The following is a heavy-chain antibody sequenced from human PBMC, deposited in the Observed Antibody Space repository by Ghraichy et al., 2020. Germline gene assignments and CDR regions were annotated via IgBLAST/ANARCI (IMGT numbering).Heavy chain of an antibody. D-gene: IGHD3-3*01. Sequence: SETLSLTCTVSGGSISSYYWSWIRQPPGKGLEWIGYIYNSGSTNYNPSLKSRVTISVDTSKNQFSLKLSSVTAADTAVYYCARHAAYYDFWSGYLKNRYGMDVWGQGTTVTVSS. CDR2: IYNSGST. CDR3: ARHAAYYDFWSGYLKNRYGMDV. CDR1: GGSISSYY. J-gene: IGHJ6*02. V-gene: IGHV4-59*08.